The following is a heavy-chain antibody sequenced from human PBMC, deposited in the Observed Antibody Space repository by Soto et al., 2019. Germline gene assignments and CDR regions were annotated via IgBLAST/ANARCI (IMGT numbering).Heavy chain of an antibody. CDR1: GGTFSSYA. D-gene: IGHD2-2*01. Sequence: QVQLVQSGAEVKKPGSSVKVSCKASGGTFSSYAISWVRQAPGQGLEWMGGIIPIFGTANYAQKFQGRVTITADEFTSTAYLALGSLRSEDTAVCYCARVGKDIVVVPAAINYYYYGMDVWGQGTSVTVAS. V-gene: IGHV1-69*01. CDR3: ARVGKDIVVVPAAINYYYYGMDV. CDR2: IIPIFGTA. J-gene: IGHJ6*02.